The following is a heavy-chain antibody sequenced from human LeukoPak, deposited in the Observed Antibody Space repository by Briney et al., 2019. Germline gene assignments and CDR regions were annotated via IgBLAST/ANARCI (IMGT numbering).Heavy chain of an antibody. V-gene: IGHV1-69*13. Sequence: VKVSCTTSRGTFSSYAINWVRQAPGQGLEWMGGIIAIFGSPNYAQTLQGRVTITADESTSTVYMDLSSLRSEDTAVYYCARGYLYCSGGSCYCMYNWFDPWGQGTLVTVSS. CDR3: ARGYLYCSGGSCYCMYNWFDP. D-gene: IGHD2-15*01. CDR1: RGTFSSYA. J-gene: IGHJ5*02. CDR2: IIAIFGSP.